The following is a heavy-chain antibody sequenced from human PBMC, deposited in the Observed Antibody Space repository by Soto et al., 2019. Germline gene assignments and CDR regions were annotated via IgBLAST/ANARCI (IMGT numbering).Heavy chain of an antibody. Sequence: ASVKVSCKASGGTFSSYAISWVRQAPGQGLEWMGGIIPIFGTANYAQKFQGRVTITAGKSTSTAYMELNSLKTEDTAVYYCTTVDYDILTGYSPFDYWGQGTLVTVSS. CDR2: IIPIFGTA. J-gene: IGHJ4*02. V-gene: IGHV1-69*06. CDR3: TTVDYDILTGYSPFDY. CDR1: GGTFSSYA. D-gene: IGHD3-9*01.